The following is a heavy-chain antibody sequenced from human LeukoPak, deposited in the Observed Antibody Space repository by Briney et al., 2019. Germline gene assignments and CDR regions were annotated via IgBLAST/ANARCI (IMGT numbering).Heavy chain of an antibody. J-gene: IGHJ4*02. V-gene: IGHV3-21*01. D-gene: IGHD3-16*01. CDR1: GFTFSSYS. CDR2: ISSSSSYI. Sequence: TGGSLRLSCAASGFTFSSYSMNWVRQAPGKGLEWVSSISSSSSYIYYADSVKGRFTISRDNAKNSLYLQMNSLRAEDTAVYYCARDLRVHVWGSKGVGYFDYWGQGTLVTVSS. CDR3: ARDLRVHVWGSKGVGYFDY.